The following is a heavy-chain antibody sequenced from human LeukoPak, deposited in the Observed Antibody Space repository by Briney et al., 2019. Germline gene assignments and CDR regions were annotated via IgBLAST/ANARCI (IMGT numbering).Heavy chain of an antibody. V-gene: IGHV3-7*01. CDR3: ARFGYVAAVDV. CDR1: VFSFSAYW. J-gene: IGHJ4*02. Sequence: GGSLRLSCAASVFSFSAYWMTWVRQAPGTGLEWVANINPAGSETYYVDPVKGRFSISRDTAKNLVYMQMNSLRAEDTAVYHCARFGYVAAVDVWGQGTPVTVSS. CDR2: INPAGSET. D-gene: IGHD2-15*01.